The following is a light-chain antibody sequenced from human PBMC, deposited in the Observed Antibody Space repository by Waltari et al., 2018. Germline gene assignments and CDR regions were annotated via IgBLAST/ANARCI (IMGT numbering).Light chain of an antibody. CDR1: QGISNF. Sequence: DIKMTQSPSFLSASVGDKVTITCRASQGISNFLAWYQQKPGKIPKLLISSASSLQAGVPSRFSGSGSGADFTLTISSRQPEDVATYYCQKHDSAPGTFGQGTKVEIK. J-gene: IGKJ1*01. CDR3: QKHDSAPGT. V-gene: IGKV1-27*01. CDR2: SAS.